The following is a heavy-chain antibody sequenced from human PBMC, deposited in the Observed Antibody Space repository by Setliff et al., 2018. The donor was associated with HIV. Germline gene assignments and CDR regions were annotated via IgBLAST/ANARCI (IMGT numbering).Heavy chain of an antibody. CDR1: GGSISSGSYY. CDR3: ARVRRGSSARAPFDS. Sequence: SETLSLTCTVSGGSISSGSYYWSWIRQPAGKGLEWIGHIYTSGSTSFNPSLKSRVTISLDTSKNHLSLKLTSVTDADTAVYYCARVRRGSSARAPFDSWGQGALVTVSS. D-gene: IGHD6-6*01. J-gene: IGHJ4*02. V-gene: IGHV4-61*09. CDR2: IYTSGST.